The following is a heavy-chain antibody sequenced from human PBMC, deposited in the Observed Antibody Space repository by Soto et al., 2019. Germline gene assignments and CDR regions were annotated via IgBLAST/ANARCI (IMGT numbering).Heavy chain of an antibody. V-gene: IGHV3-11*06. CDR3: ASYYYASGSYHYYFDD. D-gene: IGHD3-10*01. J-gene: IGHJ4*02. CDR1: GFTFSDYY. Sequence: QVQLVESGGGLVKPGGSLRLSCAASGFTFSDYYMSWIRQAPGKGLEWVSYISSSSSSTTYADYVKGRFTIARDNPKNSLYLQRNSLRDEDTAVYYCASYYYASGSYHYYFDDWGQGTLVTVSS. CDR2: ISSSSSST.